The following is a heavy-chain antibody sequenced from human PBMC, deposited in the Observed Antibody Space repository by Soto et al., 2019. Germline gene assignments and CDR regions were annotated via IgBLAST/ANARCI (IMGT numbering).Heavy chain of an antibody. V-gene: IGHV1-46*01. J-gene: IGHJ3*02. CDR2: IDTRGGSA. CDR3: ARDLPRDLVRGSFDI. CDR1: GYTFTRYN. Sequence: QAQLVQSGAEVKKPGASANISFKASGYTFTRYNIHSVRQAPGQGLEWMGIIDTRGGSADYTQRFQGRVTMTRATSTGTVYMELSSLGSEDTAVYYCARDLPRDLVRGSFDIWGQGTLVTVSS.